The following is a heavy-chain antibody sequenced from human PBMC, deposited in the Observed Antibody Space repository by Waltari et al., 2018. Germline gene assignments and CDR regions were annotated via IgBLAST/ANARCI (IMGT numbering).Heavy chain of an antibody. V-gene: IGHV3-53*01. CDR3: ASGTATVSFEF. CDR2: LYSGGDT. D-gene: IGHD1-1*01. J-gene: IGHJ4*02. Sequence: EVQLVESGGDLIQPGGSLRLSCAASGLAVSRSFVAWVRQAPGKGLDGVSILYSGGDTHFADSVKGRFTNSRDDSRNTVYLQMNSLRAEAAALYYCASGTATVSFEFWGQGAQVTVSS. CDR1: GLAVSRSF.